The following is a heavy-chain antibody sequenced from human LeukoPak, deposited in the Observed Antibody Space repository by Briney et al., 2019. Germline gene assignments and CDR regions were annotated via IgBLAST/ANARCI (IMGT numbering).Heavy chain of an antibody. J-gene: IGHJ4*02. CDR3: ARDRSSYFDS. V-gene: IGHV4-39*01. CDR2: IYYSGST. D-gene: IGHD1-14*01. CDR1: GGSISSNNYY. Sequence: SETLSLTCSVSGGSISSNNYYWGWTRQPPGKGLEWIGSIYYSGSTYYNPSLKSRVTISVDTSKNQFALKLSSVTAADTAVYYCARDRSSYFDSWGQGTLVTVSS.